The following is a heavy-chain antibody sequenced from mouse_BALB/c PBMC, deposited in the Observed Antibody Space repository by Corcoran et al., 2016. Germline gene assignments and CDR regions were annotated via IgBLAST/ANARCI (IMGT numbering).Heavy chain of an antibody. CDR2: INPNNGGT. CDR1: EYPDTEYI. J-gene: IGHJ2*01. CDR3: AREYSSGHYDY. Sequence: VQLRKSGTERVKPGSSVKVSCTTSEYPDTEYIVHWVKQSTGKCPEWFRGINPNNGGTSYNQKFKGKATLTVDKSTSTAYMELRSLTSEDSAVYYCAREYSSGHYDYGGQGTTLTVSS. D-gene: IGHD3-1*01. V-gene: IGHV1-18*01.